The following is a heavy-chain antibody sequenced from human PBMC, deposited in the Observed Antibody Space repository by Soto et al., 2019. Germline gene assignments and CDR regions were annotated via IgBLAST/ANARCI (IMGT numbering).Heavy chain of an antibody. D-gene: IGHD3-3*01. V-gene: IGHV3-23*01. CDR2: ISGSGGST. Sequence: GGSLRLSCAASGFTFSSYAMSWVRQAPGKGLEWVSAISGSGGSTYYADSVKGRFTISRDNSKNTLYLQMNSLRAEDTAVYYCAKTGTVLRFLEWSENYYYYGMDVWGQGTTVTVSS. CDR1: GFTFSSYA. CDR3: AKTGTVLRFLEWSENYYYYGMDV. J-gene: IGHJ6*02.